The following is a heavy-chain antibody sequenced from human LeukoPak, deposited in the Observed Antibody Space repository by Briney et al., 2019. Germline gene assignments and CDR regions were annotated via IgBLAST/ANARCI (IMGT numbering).Heavy chain of an antibody. CDR2: IYTSGDT. V-gene: IGHV3-66*01. CDR3: VRVRYSGSWFPVPNFDC. Sequence: PGGSLRLSCAASGVTVSGIYMSWVRQAPGKGLEWVSVIYTSGDTYYADSVKGRFTISRDSSKNTLYLQMNTLRTEDTAVYYCVRVRYSGSWFPVPNFDCWGQGTLVTVSS. CDR1: GVTVSGIY. D-gene: IGHD1-26*01. J-gene: IGHJ4*02.